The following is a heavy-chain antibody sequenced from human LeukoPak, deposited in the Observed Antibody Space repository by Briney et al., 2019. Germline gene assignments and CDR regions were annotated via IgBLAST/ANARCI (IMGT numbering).Heavy chain of an antibody. CDR1: GGSFSDYH. CDR3: ARDPTTVVTVPYYFDD. J-gene: IGHJ4*02. V-gene: IGHV4-34*01. D-gene: IGHD4-23*01. CDR2: INDRGST. Sequence: SGTLSLTCAVSGGSFSDYHWNWIRQPPGKGLEWIGEINDRGSTNYNPSLKSRVTISVDTSKNQFSLKLMSVTAADTAVYFCARDPTTVVTVPYYFDDWGQGTLVTVSS.